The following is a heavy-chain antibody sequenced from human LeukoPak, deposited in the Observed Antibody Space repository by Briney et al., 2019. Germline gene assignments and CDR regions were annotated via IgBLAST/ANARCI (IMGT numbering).Heavy chain of an antibody. D-gene: IGHD5-12*01. J-gene: IGHJ4*02. CDR2: ISWNSGSI. V-gene: IGHV3-9*01. CDR3: AKTRARDYDSPVDY. Sequence: PGGSLRLSCAASGFTFDDYAMHWVRQAPGKGLEWVSGISWNSGSIGYADSVKGRFTISRDNAKNSLYLQMNSLRAEDTALYYCAKTRARDYDSPVDYWGQGTLVTVSS. CDR1: GFTFDDYA.